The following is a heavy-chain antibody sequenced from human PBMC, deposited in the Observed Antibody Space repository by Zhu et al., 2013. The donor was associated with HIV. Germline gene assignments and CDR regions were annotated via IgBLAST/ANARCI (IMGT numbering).Heavy chain of an antibody. V-gene: IGHV1-18*01. CDR3: ARERGRYCSSTSCYIDAPNYYGMDV. D-gene: IGHD2-2*02. J-gene: IGHJ6*02. Sequence: QVQLVQSGAEVKKPGASVKVSCKASGYTFTSYGISWVRQAPGQGLEWMGWISAYNGNTNYAQKLQGRVTMTTDTSTSTAYMELRSLRSDDTAVYYCARERGRYCSSTSCYIDAPNYYGMDVWGQGTTVTVSS. CDR2: ISAYNGNT. CDR1: GYTFTSYG.